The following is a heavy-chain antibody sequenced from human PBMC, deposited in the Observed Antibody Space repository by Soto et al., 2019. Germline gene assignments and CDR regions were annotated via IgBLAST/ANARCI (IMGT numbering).Heavy chain of an antibody. V-gene: IGHV2-5*01. Sequence: QITLKESGPTLIKPTQTLTLTCTFSGFSFRTFGVGVGWIRQPPGKALEWLAVIYWNDDKRYNLSLKRRLTITKDTSKNQVVLMMTNMDPVDTATYYCAHVEMATVGNEAFDIWGQGTMVNVSS. D-gene: IGHD1-1*01. CDR2: IYWNDDK. J-gene: IGHJ3*02. CDR3: AHVEMATVGNEAFDI. CDR1: GFSFRTFGVG.